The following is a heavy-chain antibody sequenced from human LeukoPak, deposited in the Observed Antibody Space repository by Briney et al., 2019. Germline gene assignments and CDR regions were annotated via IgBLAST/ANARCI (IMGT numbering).Heavy chain of an antibody. J-gene: IGHJ4*02. CDR2: LYSSGTT. CDR3: VSGSGYFFDY. V-gene: IGHV4-39*01. D-gene: IGHD1-14*01. CDR1: GASISRTSYY. Sequence: SETLSLTCTVSGASISRTSYYWGWIRQPPGKGLEWVVTLYSSGTTYYNPSLKSRVTISVDTSKNQFALKQSSVTAADTAVYYCVSGSGYFFDYWGQGTLVTVSS.